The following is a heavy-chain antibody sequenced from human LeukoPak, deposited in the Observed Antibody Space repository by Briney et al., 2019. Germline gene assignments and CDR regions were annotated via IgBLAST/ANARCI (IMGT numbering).Heavy chain of an antibody. CDR1: GFTVSSNY. D-gene: IGHD5-24*01. V-gene: IGHV3-66*01. CDR3: ATPRGDGYSFYYFDY. CDR2: IYSGGST. Sequence: GGSLRLSCAASGFTVSSNYMSWVRPAPGKGLEWVSVIYSGGSTYYADSVKGRFTISRDNSKNTLYLQVNSLRAEDTAVYYCATPRGDGYSFYYFDYWGQGTLVTVSS. J-gene: IGHJ4*02.